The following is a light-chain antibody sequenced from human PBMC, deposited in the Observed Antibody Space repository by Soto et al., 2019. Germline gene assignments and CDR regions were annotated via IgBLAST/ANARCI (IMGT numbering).Light chain of an antibody. CDR1: QTVSNN. J-gene: IGKJ4*01. CDR3: QQYNKWPLT. CDR2: FAS. Sequence: EIVMTQYPATLSVSPGEKATLSCRASQTVSNNLAWYQQKPGQAPRLLIYFASTRATGIPARFSGSGSGTEFTLTISSLQSEDFAVYYCQQYNKWPLTFGGGTKVETK. V-gene: IGKV3-15*01.